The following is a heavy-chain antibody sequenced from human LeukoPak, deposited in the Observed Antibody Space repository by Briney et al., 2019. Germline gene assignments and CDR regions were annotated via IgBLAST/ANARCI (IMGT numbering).Heavy chain of an antibody. J-gene: IGHJ5*02. D-gene: IGHD2-21*02. V-gene: IGHV4-39*01. CDR1: GGSISSTSYY. CDR3: ARHGDLLSPFQT. Sequence: PSETLSLTCTVSGGSISSTSYYWGWIRQPPGKRLEWIGTINYSGSTYYNPSLKSRVTISVDTSKNQISLKLNSVTAADTAMYYCARHGDLLSPFQTWGQGTLVTVSS. CDR2: INYSGST.